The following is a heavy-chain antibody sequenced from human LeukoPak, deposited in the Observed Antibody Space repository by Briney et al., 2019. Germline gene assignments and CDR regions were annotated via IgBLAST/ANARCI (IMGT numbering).Heavy chain of an antibody. CDR2: INHSGST. J-gene: IGHJ4*02. CDR3: ARDRSSGWDY. D-gene: IGHD6-19*01. CDR1: GGSFSGYY. V-gene: IGHV4-34*01. Sequence: SETLSLTCAVYGGSFSGYYWSWIRQPPGKGLEWIGEINHSGSTNYNLSLKSRVTISVDTSKNQFSLKLSSVTAADMAVYYCARDRSSGWDYWGQGTLVTVSS.